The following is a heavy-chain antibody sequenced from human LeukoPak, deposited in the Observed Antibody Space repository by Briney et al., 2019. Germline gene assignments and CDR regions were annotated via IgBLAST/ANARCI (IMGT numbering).Heavy chain of an antibody. V-gene: IGHV3-23*01. CDR2: ISGSGGST. CDR3: AKDQGYYYGSGSSRYFDY. J-gene: IGHJ4*02. D-gene: IGHD3-10*01. CDR1: GFTFSSYS. Sequence: GGSLRLSCAASGFTFSSYSMNWVRQAPGKGLEWVSAISGSGGSTYYADSVKGRFTISRDNSKNTLYLQMNSLRAEDTAVYYCAKDQGYYYGSGSSRYFDYWGQGTLVTVSS.